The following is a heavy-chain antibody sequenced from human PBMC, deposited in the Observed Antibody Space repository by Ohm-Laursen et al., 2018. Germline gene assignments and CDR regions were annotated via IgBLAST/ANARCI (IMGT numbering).Heavy chain of an antibody. D-gene: IGHD5-24*01. J-gene: IGHJ3*02. Sequence: SLRLSCSASGFTFDDYAMHWVRQAPGKGLEWVSAISSTGGTTKYADSVKGRFTTSRDNSKNTLYLQMNSLRAEDTAVYYCAKREGAFDIWGQGTMVTVSS. CDR3: AKREGAFDI. CDR1: GFTFDDYA. V-gene: IGHV3-23*01. CDR2: ISSTGGTT.